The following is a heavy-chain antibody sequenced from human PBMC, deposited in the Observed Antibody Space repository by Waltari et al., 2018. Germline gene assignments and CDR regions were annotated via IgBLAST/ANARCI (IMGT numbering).Heavy chain of an antibody. Sequence: QVQLVQSGAEVKKPGASVKVSCKASGYTFTGYYMHWERQAPGQGLEWLGRINPNSGGTNYAQKFQGRVTMTRDTSISTAYMELGRLRSDDTAVYYCARVGGGFGESKGGMDVWGQGTTVTVSS. J-gene: IGHJ6*02. CDR3: ARVGGGFGESKGGMDV. D-gene: IGHD3-10*01. CDR2: INPNSGGT. V-gene: IGHV1-2*06. CDR1: GYTFTGYY.